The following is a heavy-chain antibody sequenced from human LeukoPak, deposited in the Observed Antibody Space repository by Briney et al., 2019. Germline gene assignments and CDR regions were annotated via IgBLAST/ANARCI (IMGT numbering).Heavy chain of an antibody. V-gene: IGHV3-48*04. D-gene: IGHD3-16*01. J-gene: IGHJ4*02. CDR1: GFVFSRDN. CDR3: VREVGRPKTFYFDS. Sequence: PGGSLRLSCIASGFVFSRDNMNWVRRAPGKGLEWVAHISEAIYYADSVQGRFTISRDNAKNSLYLQMSNLRAKDTAMYYCVREVGRPKTFYFDSWGRGTPVTVSS. CDR2: ISEAI.